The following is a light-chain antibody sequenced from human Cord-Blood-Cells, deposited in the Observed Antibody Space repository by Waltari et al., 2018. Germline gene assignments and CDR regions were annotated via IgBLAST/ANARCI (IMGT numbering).Light chain of an antibody. CDR2: WAS. Sequence: DIVMTQSPDSLAESLGERATINCKSSQSVLYSSNNKNYLAWYQQKPGQPPKLLIYWASTRESGVPDRFSGSGSGTDFTLTISSLQAEDVAVYYCQQYYSTLAFGQGTKVEIK. CDR1: QSVLYSSNNKNY. CDR3: QQYYSTLA. J-gene: IGKJ1*01. V-gene: IGKV4-1*01.